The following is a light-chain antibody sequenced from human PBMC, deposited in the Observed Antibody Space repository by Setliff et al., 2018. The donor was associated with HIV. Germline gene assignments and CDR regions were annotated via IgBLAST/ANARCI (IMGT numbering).Light chain of an antibody. Sequence: QSALTQPASVSGSPGQSITISCTGTTRDVGGGSNYVSWYQQHPGKAPRLIIFEVSKRPSGVTPRFSGPKSGNTASLTISGLQAEDEADYYCNSFTSSTMYVFGTGTKVTVL. CDR2: EVS. CDR3: NSFTSSTMYV. CDR1: TRDVGGGSNY. V-gene: IGLV2-14*03. J-gene: IGLJ1*01.